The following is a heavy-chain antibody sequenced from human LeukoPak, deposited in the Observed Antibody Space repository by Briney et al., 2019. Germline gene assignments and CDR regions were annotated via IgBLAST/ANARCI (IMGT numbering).Heavy chain of an antibody. V-gene: IGHV7-4-1*02. CDR1: GYTFTSYA. Sequence: ASVKVSCKASGYTFTSYAMNWVRQAPGQGLEWMGWINTNTGNPTYAQGFTGRFVFSLDTSVSTAYLQISSLKAEDTGVYYCARAGLWFGELLYFDYWGQGTLVTVSS. D-gene: IGHD3-10*01. CDR2: INTNTGNP. J-gene: IGHJ4*02. CDR3: ARAGLWFGELLYFDY.